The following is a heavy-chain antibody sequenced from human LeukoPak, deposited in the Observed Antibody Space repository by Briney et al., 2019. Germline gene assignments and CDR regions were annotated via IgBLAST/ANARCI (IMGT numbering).Heavy chain of an antibody. D-gene: IGHD3-22*01. Sequence: GGSLRLSCAASGLTFSSHWMHWVRQAPGKGLVWVSRITNDGSSTTYADSVKGRFTTSRDNAKNSLYLQMNSLRAEDTAVYYCARESAYYYDSSGSDDAFDIWGQGTMVTVSS. CDR1: GLTFSSHW. CDR2: ITNDGSST. CDR3: ARESAYYYDSSGSDDAFDI. J-gene: IGHJ3*02. V-gene: IGHV3-74*01.